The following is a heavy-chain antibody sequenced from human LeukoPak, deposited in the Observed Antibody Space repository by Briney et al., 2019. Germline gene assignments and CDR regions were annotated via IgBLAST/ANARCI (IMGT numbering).Heavy chain of an antibody. D-gene: IGHD1-26*01. CDR3: AREYSGSYYVAAFDV. J-gene: IGHJ3*01. Sequence: GGSLRLSCAASGFTFSSYGMHWVRQAPGKGLEWVAVISYDGSNKYYADSVKGRFTISRDNPKNTLYLQMNSLRAEDTAVYYCAREYSGSYYVAAFDVWGQGTLVTVSS. V-gene: IGHV3-30*03. CDR2: ISYDGSNK. CDR1: GFTFSSYG.